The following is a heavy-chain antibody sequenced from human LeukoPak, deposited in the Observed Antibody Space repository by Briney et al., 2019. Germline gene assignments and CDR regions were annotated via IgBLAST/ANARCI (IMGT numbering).Heavy chain of an antibody. CDR1: GYSFTNYW. D-gene: IGHD3-10*01. J-gene: IGHJ4*02. CDR3: ARRSDSGSYSY. V-gene: IGHV5-51*01. CDR2: IYPGESDI. Sequence: GESLKISCKGSGYSFTNYWIGWVRQMPGKGLEWVGLIYPGESDIRYSPSFQGQVTISADKSISTAYLQWSSLKASDTAMYYCARRSDSGSYSYWGQGTLVTVSS.